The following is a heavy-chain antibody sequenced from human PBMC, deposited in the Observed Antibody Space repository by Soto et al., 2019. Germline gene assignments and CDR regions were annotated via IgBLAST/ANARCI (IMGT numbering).Heavy chain of an antibody. Sequence: QPGGSLRLSCAASGFTFSSYAMSWVRQAPGKGLEWVSAISGSGGSTYYADSVKGRFTISRDNSKNTLYLQMNSLRAEDTAVYYCAKEAFVSSWYDYYYGMDVWGQGTTVTVSS. D-gene: IGHD6-13*01. CDR1: GFTFSSYA. J-gene: IGHJ6*02. CDR2: ISGSGGST. V-gene: IGHV3-23*01. CDR3: AKEAFVSSWYDYYYGMDV.